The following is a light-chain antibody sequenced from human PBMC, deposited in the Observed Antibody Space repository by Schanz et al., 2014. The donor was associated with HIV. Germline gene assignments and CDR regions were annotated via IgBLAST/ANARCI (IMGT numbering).Light chain of an antibody. CDR2: KSS. CDR3: QQSYSTLRT. J-gene: IGKJ1*01. V-gene: IGKV1-5*03. CDR1: QSISTW. Sequence: DIQLSQSQTTLSASIGDRVTITCRASQSISTWLAWYQQKPGKAPNLLIYKSSSLESGVPSRFSGSGSGTEFTLTISGLQPDDFATYYCQQSYSTLRTFGQGTKVEIK.